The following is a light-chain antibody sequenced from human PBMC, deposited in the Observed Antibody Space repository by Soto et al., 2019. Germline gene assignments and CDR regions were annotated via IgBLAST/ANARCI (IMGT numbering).Light chain of an antibody. CDR3: QKYNSAPPT. J-gene: IGKJ1*01. CDR2: ATS. V-gene: IGKV1-27*01. Sequence: DIQMTQSPSSLSASVGDRVTITCRASQGIGDYLAWYQQKPGKAPKLLIYATSALQSGVPSRFSGSRSGTDFTLTISSLQHEDVATYYCQKYNSAPPTFGQGTKVEIK. CDR1: QGIGDY.